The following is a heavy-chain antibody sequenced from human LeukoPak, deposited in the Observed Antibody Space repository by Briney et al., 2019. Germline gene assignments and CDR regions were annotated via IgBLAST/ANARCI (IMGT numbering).Heavy chain of an antibody. Sequence: ASVKVSCKASGYTFTSYYMHWVRQAPGQGLEWMGIINPSGGTTRYAQRFQGRVTMTRDTSTNTVYMELSSLRSEDTAVYYCAGHHPRNTVDFWGQGTLVTVSS. V-gene: IGHV1-46*01. CDR1: GYTFTSYY. CDR2: INPSGGTT. D-gene: IGHD2-8*02. CDR3: AGHHPRNTVDF. J-gene: IGHJ4*02.